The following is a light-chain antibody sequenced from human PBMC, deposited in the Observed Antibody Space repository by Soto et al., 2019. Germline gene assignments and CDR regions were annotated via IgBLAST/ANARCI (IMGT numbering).Light chain of an antibody. CDR1: SSDVGGYNY. CDR2: EVS. V-gene: IGLV2-8*01. J-gene: IGLJ1*01. Sequence: QSVLTQPPSASVSPGQSVTISCTGTSSDVGGYNYVSWYQQHPGKAPKLMIYEVSKRPSGVPDRFSGSKSGNTASLTVSGLQAEDEADYYCSPYAGSNIKVFGTGTKVTVL. CDR3: SPYAGSNIKV.